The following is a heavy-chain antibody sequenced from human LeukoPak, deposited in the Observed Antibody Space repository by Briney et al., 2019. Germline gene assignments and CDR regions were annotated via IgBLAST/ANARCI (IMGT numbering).Heavy chain of an antibody. J-gene: IGHJ6*02. CDR3: ARQRTAPPIYEYYGMDV. CDR1: SDYITSYY. D-gene: IGHD3-9*01. V-gene: IGHV4-59*08. CDR2: ISYSGTP. Sequence: SETLSLTCTVSSDYITSYYWSWIRQPPGKGLEWVGYISYSGTPTYNPSLRGRVTISLDPSKTHFSLRLSSVTAADTAVYYCARQRTAPPIYEYYGMDVWGLGTTVTVSS.